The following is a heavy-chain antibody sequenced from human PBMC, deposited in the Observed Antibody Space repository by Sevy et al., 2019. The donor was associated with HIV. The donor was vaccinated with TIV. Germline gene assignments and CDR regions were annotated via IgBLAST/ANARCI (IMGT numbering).Heavy chain of an antibody. D-gene: IGHD6-19*01. CDR1: GFTFTDAW. J-gene: IGHJ5*02. V-gene: IGHV3-15*01. CDR3: ARESGYSSGWNLDNWFDP. CDR2: IKSKAGGETT. Sequence: GGSLRLSCAASGFTFTDAWMTWVRQAPGKGLEWIGRIKSKAGGETTDYAAPVKGRFTISRDDSKTTLYLQMNSLRAEDTAVYYCARESGYSSGWNLDNWFDPWGQGTLVTVSS.